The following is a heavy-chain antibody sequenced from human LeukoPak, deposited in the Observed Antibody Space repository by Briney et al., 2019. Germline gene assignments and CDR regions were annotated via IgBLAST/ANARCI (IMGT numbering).Heavy chain of an antibody. D-gene: IGHD1-14*01. CDR1: GYTFTGYY. CDR2: INPNSGGT. CDR3: ASSIITTPKIGSDY. V-gene: IGHV1-2*02. Sequence: GASVKVSCKASGYTFTGYYMHWVRQAPGQGLEWMGWINPNSGGTNYAQKFQGRVTMTRDTSISTAYMELSRLRSDDTAVYYCASSIITTPKIGSDYWGQGTLGTVSS. J-gene: IGHJ4*02.